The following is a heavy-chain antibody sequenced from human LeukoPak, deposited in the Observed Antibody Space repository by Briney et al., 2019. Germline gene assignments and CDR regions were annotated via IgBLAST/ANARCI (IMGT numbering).Heavy chain of an antibody. Sequence: GGSLRLSCAASGFTFSSYEMNWVRQAPGKGLEWVSYISSSGSTIYYADSVKGRFTISRDNAKNSLYLQMNSLRAEDTAVYYCATCNNGVCYIPFFGYWGQGTLVTVSS. J-gene: IGHJ4*02. CDR3: ATCNNGVCYIPFFGY. CDR2: ISSSGSTI. CDR1: GFTFSSYE. V-gene: IGHV3-48*03. D-gene: IGHD2-8*01.